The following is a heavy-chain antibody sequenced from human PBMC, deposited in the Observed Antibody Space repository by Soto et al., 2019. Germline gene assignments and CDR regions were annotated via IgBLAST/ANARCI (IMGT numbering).Heavy chain of an antibody. D-gene: IGHD4-17*01. V-gene: IGHV3-48*01. J-gene: IGHJ4*02. CDR3: ARIGRLRCGDY. CDR1: GFTFSSYS. CDR2: ISSSSSTI. Sequence: EVQLVESGGGLVQPGGSLRLSCAASGFTFSSYSLNWVRQAPGKGLEWVSYISSSSSTIYYADSVKGRFTISRDNAKNSLYLQMNSLRAEDTAVYYCARIGRLRCGDYWGQGTLVTVSS.